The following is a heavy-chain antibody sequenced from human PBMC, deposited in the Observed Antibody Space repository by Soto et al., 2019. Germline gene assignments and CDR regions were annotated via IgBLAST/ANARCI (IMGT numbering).Heavy chain of an antibody. CDR2: IDPSVSYT. Sequence: GESLKISCKGSGYRFTSYWISWVSQMPGKGLEWMGRIDPSVSYTNYSPSFQGHVTISADKSISTAYLQWSSLKASDTAMYYCARRGYNYYGMDVWGQGTTVTVSS. J-gene: IGHJ6*02. V-gene: IGHV5-10-1*01. CDR3: ARRGYNYYGMDV. CDR1: GYRFTSYW.